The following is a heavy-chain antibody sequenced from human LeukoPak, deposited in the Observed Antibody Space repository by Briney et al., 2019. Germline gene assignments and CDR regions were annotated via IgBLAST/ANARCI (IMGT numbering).Heavy chain of an antibody. D-gene: IGHD1-26*01. Sequence: RGSGPTLVNPTQTLTLTCTFSGFSLSTSGMRVSWIRQPPGKALEWLARIDWDDDKFYSTSLKTRLTISKDTSKNQVVLTMTNMDPVDTATYYCARTIVGATIVDYWGQGTLVTVSS. CDR3: ARTIVGATIVDY. CDR1: GFSLSTSGMR. CDR2: IDWDDDK. J-gene: IGHJ4*02. V-gene: IGHV2-70*17.